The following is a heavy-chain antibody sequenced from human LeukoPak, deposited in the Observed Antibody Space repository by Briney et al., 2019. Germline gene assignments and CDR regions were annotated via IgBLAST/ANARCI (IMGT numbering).Heavy chain of an antibody. J-gene: IGHJ4*02. V-gene: IGHV3-20*04. CDR1: GFAFDEHG. CDR2: INWSGGST. CDR3: ARAPITSPFYFDY. D-gene: IGHD2-2*01. Sequence: GGSLRLSCTASGFAFDEHGMSWVRQVPGKGLEWVAGINWSGGSTGYADPLRGRFTISRDNAKNSLYLQMDSLRAEDTALYYCARAPITSPFYFDYWGQGTLVTVSS.